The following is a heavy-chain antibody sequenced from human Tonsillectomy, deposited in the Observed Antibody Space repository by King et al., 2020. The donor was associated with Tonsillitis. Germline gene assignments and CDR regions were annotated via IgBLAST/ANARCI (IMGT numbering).Heavy chain of an antibody. CDR2: VSYSGSA. CDR3: ASGTDDAYCGGDCYPYCDY. V-gene: IGHV4-59*01. J-gene: IGHJ4*02. Sequence: QLQESGPGLVKPSETLSLTCTVSGGSFSGYYWSWIRQPPGKGLECIGYVSYSGSANYNPSLESRVTISLDASENQFSLKLSSVTAADTAVYYCASGTDDAYCGGDCYPYCDYWGQGTLVTVAA. D-gene: IGHD2-21*02. CDR1: GGSFSGYY.